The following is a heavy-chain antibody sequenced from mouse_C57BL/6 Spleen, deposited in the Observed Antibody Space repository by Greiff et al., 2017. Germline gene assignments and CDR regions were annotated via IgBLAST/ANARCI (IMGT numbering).Heavy chain of an antibody. J-gene: IGHJ3*01. CDR1: GFSFSDYG. V-gene: IGHV5-17*01. CDR3: ARGDGNGWFAY. CDR2: ISSGSSTI. D-gene: IGHD2-1*01. Sequence: VQLQQSGPGLVKPGGSLTLTCAASGFSFSDYGFHWVRQAPERELEWVAYISSGSSTIYYADTVKGRFYISRDNAKNTLFLQMTSLRSEDTAMYYCARGDGNGWFAYWGKGTLVTVSA.